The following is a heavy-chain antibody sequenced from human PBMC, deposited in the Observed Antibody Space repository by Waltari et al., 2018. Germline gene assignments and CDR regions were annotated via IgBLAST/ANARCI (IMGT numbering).Heavy chain of an antibody. CDR1: GFIFTNYA. J-gene: IGHJ5*02. D-gene: IGHD6-13*01. CDR2: ISADGVRQ. CDR3: ARDPLMYDSNWYPNWFGP. Sequence: EAHLLESGGGLVQPGGSLRLSCAASGFIFTNYAMSWVRQAPGKGLQGVAGISADGVRQYYVDSVQGRFTISRDNSKNTLYLQMNSLRVEDTAVYYCARDPLMYDSNWYPNWFGPWGQGTLVTVSS. V-gene: IGHV3-23*01.